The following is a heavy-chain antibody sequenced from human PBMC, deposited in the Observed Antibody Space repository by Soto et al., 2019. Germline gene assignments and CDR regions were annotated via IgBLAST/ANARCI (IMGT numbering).Heavy chain of an antibody. J-gene: IGHJ4*02. CDR1: VGTLWICSFS. Sequence: LWITSTVSVGTLWICSFSWGWIRQPPGKGLEWIGYINYSGNTYYSPALRRRVTISRDMSTNQFSLKLGSVPPEDTAVSYCANMEDWGQRTILTVPS. D-gene: IGHD1-1*01. V-gene: IGHV4-30-2*01. CDR2: INYSGNT. CDR3: ANMED.